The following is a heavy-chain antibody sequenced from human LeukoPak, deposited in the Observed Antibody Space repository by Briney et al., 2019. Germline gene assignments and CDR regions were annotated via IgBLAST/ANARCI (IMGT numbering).Heavy chain of an antibody. J-gene: IGHJ4*02. CDR3: ARDRHGTRVSDYFDF. CDR1: GDSISSCY. V-gene: IGHV4-4*07. Sequence: SETLSLTCTVSGDSISSCYWSWIRQPAGKGLEWIGRIYSSGSTNYNPSLEGRVIMSVDTSTNQFSLKLSSVTAADTAVYYCARDRHGTRVSDYFDFWGQGILVTVSS. CDR2: IYSSGST. D-gene: IGHD1-26*01.